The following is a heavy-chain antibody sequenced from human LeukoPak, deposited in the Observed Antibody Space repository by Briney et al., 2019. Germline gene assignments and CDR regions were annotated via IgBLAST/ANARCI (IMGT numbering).Heavy chain of an antibody. CDR2: ISGDSHST. D-gene: IGHD5-18*01. Sequence: GGSLRLSCAASGFTFDDYAMHWVRQAPGKGLEWVSLISGDSHSTFYADSVKGRFAISRDNSKNSLYLQMNSLRNDDTALYYCARDTEGYIYGYYYYGMDVWGQGTTVTVSS. J-gene: IGHJ6*02. V-gene: IGHV3-43*02. CDR3: ARDTEGYIYGYYYYGMDV. CDR1: GFTFDDYA.